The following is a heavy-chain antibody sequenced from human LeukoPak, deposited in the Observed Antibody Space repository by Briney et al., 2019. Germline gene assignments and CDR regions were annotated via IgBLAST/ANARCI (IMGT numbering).Heavy chain of an antibody. Sequence: PGGSLRLSCAASGFTFSSYGMHWVRQAPGKGLEWVAVIWYDGSNKYYADSVKGRFTISRDNSKNTLYLQMNSLRAEDTAVYYCARGLHFHYDSSGYPVVDPLTYPRWGQGTLVTVSS. J-gene: IGHJ4*02. V-gene: IGHV3-33*01. CDR3: ARGLHFHYDSSGYPVVDPLTYPR. D-gene: IGHD3-22*01. CDR1: GFTFSSYG. CDR2: IWYDGSNK.